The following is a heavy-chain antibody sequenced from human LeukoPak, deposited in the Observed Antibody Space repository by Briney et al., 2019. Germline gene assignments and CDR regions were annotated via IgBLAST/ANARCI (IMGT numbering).Heavy chain of an antibody. V-gene: IGHV5-51*01. CDR2: IYPGDSDT. CDR1: GYSFASHW. CDR3: ARRQWLQSARDAFDI. D-gene: IGHD5-24*01. J-gene: IGHJ3*02. Sequence: GESLKISCKGSGYSFASHWIGWVRQMPGKGLEWMGIIYPGDSDTRYSPSFQGQVTISADKSISTAYLQWSSLKASDTAMYYCARRQWLQSARDAFDIWGQGTMVTVSS.